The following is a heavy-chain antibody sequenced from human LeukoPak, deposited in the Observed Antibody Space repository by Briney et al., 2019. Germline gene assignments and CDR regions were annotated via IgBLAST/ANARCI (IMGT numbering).Heavy chain of an antibody. V-gene: IGHV3-30-3*01. CDR1: GFTFSSYA. CDR2: ISYDGTNK. CDR3: ARDFGWLSGFDN. D-gene: IGHD3-9*01. J-gene: IGHJ4*02. Sequence: AGSLRLSCAASGFTFSSYAIHWVRQAPGKGLDWVAIISYDGTNKYYADSVRGRFTISRDNSKNTLYLQMNSLRAEDTAVYYCARDFGWLSGFDNWGQGTLVTVSS.